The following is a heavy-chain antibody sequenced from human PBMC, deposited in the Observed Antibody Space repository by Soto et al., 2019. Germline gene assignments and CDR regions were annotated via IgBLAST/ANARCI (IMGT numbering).Heavy chain of an antibody. Sequence: PSQTLSLTCAIPGESVSTNSATWDWIRQSPSGGLEWLGRTYYRSKWYHDYAVSVKGRITINADTSNNQLSLQLNSVTPDDTAVYYCARDLGITIFGVVSDYYYYGMDVWGQGTTVTVSS. CDR1: GESVSTNSAT. CDR3: ARDLGITIFGVVSDYYYYGMDV. CDR2: TYYRSKWYH. D-gene: IGHD3-3*01. V-gene: IGHV6-1*01. J-gene: IGHJ6*02.